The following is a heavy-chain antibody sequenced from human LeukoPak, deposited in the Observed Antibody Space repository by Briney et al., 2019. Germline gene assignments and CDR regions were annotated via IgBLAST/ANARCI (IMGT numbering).Heavy chain of an antibody. CDR2: IKEDGSEI. Sequence: GGSLRLSCAASGFTFTNYWMSWFRQAPGKGLEWVANIKEDGSEIYYVDSVKGRFTVSRDNAKHSLYLQMNSLRAEDTAVYYCGRATFFIRGDVWGKGTTVTV. D-gene: IGHD3-10*01. V-gene: IGHV3-7*04. J-gene: IGHJ6*03. CDR3: GRATFFIRGDV. CDR1: GFTFTNYW.